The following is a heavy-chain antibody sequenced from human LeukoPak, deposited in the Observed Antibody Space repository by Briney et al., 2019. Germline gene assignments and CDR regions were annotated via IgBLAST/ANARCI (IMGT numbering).Heavy chain of an antibody. J-gene: IGHJ4*02. D-gene: IGHD3-22*01. CDR3: ARDRGDYYDSSGPLDY. V-gene: IGHV3-30-3*01. Sequence: PGRSLRLSCAASGFTFSSYAMHWVRQAPGKGLEWVAVISYDGSNKYYAGSVKGRFTISRDNSKNTLYLQMNSLRAEDTAVYYCARDRGDYYDSSGPLDYWGQGTLVTVSS. CDR2: ISYDGSNK. CDR1: GFTFSSYA.